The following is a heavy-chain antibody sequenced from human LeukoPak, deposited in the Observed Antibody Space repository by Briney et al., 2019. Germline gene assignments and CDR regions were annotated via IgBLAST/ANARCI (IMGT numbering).Heavy chain of an antibody. D-gene: IGHD2-2*02. CDR3: ASRRTSHCSSTSCYTQANYYYYYMDV. V-gene: IGHV1-69*13. CDR1: GGTFSSYA. J-gene: IGHJ6*03. CDR2: IIPIFGTA. Sequence: GASVKVSCKASGGTFSSYAISWVRQAPGQGLEWMGGIIPIFGTANYAQKFQGRVAIIADESTSTAYMELSSLRSEDTAVYYCASRRTSHCSSTSCYTQANYYYYYMDVWGKGTTVTVSS.